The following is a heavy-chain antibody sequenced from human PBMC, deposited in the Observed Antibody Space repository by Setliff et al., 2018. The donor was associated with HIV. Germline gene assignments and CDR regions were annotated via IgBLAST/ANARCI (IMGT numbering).Heavy chain of an antibody. V-gene: IGHV4-34*01. J-gene: IGHJ2*01. CDR1: GGSFSNYY. D-gene: IGHD4-17*01. Sequence: ASETLSLTCTVYGGSFSNYYWNWIRQPPGKGLEWIGEINHSGSTNCNPSLKSRVTISVDTSKNQFSLNLTSVTAADTAVYYCARGLPKKPSTVTNYWYFDLWGRGTLVTVSS. CDR2: INHSGST. CDR3: ARGLPKKPSTVTNYWYFDL.